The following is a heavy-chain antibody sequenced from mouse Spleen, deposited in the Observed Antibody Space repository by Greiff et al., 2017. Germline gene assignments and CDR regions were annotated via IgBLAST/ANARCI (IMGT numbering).Heavy chain of an antibody. Sequence: EVQRVESGPGLVKPSQSLSLTCSVPCYSIPSGFYWNWFRQFPGNKLEWMGYISYDGSNNYNPSLKNRISITRDTSKNQFFLKLNSVTTEDTATYYCAREGTTVDFDYWGQGTTLTVSS. CDR3: AREGTTVDFDY. CDR1: CYSIPSGFY. V-gene: IGHV3-6*01. D-gene: IGHD1-1*01. CDR2: ISYDGSN. J-gene: IGHJ2*01.